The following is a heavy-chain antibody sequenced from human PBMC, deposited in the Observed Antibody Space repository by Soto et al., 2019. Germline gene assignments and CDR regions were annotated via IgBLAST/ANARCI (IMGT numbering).Heavy chain of an antibody. CDR2: ISSSGSTI. V-gene: IGHV3-48*03. CDR3: AIQILTGTKDDAFDI. D-gene: IGHD1-20*01. J-gene: IGHJ3*02. CDR1: GFTFSSYE. Sequence: EVQLVESGGGLVQPGGSLRLSCAASGFTFSSYEMNWVRQAPGKGLEWVSYISSSGSTIYYADSVKGRFTISRDNAKNSLYLQMNSLRAEDTAVYYCAIQILTGTKDDAFDIWSQGTMVTVSS.